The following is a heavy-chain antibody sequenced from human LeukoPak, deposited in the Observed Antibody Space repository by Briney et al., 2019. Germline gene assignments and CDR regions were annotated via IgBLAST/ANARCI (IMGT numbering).Heavy chain of an antibody. J-gene: IGHJ6*02. D-gene: IGHD6-13*01. CDR3: ARGQKDNGVSSSWYYFGMDV. Sequence: GASVKVSFKASGYTFTISDINWVRQATGQGREWMGWMNPNSGNTDYAQKFQGRVTMTRNTSISTAYMELSSLRSEDTAVYYCARGQKDNGVSSSWYYFGMDVWGQGTTVTVSS. CDR2: MNPNSGNT. V-gene: IGHV1-8*01. CDR1: GYTFTISD.